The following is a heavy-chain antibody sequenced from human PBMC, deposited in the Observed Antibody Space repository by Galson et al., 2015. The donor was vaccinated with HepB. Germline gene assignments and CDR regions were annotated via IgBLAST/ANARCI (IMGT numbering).Heavy chain of an antibody. Sequence: SLRLSCAASGFTFRDYGMHWVRQAPGKGLEWVALISYDGTNKYYADSVQGRFSISRDNSKNTLFLQMNSLTFEDTTIYYCARGGRLPATALDYWGQGTLVTVSP. CDR2: ISYDGTNK. J-gene: IGHJ4*02. D-gene: IGHD2-2*01. CDR3: ARGGRLPATALDY. V-gene: IGHV3-30*19. CDR1: GFTFRDYG.